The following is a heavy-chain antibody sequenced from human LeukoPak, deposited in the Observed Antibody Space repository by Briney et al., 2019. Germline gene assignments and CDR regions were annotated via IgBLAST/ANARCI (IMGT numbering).Heavy chain of an antibody. J-gene: IGHJ4*02. CDR3: ARVKVVPAANDGFDY. CDR2: ISSSGSTI. Sequence: GGSLRLSCAASGFTLSDYYMSWIRQAPGKGLEWVSYISSSGSTIYYADSVKGRFTISRDNAKNSLYLQMNSLRAEDTAVYYCARVKVVPAANDGFDYWGQGTLVTVSS. CDR1: GFTLSDYY. D-gene: IGHD2-2*01. V-gene: IGHV3-11*04.